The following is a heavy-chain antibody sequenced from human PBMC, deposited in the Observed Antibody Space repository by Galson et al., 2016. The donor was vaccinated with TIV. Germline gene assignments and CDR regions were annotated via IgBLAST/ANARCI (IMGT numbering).Heavy chain of an antibody. V-gene: IGHV1-2*02. J-gene: IGHJ3*01. D-gene: IGHD3-10*01. CDR1: TGYF. CDR3: ARSDSYYKYALDV. Sequence: TGYFMHWVRQAPGQGLEWMGWINPKTGATTYAQEFQGRITMTRDTSASTVYMDLNRLQSDDTAVYYCARSDSYYKYALDVWGQGTTVTVSS. CDR2: INPKTGAT.